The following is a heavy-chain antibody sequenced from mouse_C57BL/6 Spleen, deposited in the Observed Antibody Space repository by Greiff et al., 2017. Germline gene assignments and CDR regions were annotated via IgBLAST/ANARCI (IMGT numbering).Heavy chain of an antibody. V-gene: IGHV1-50*01. D-gene: IGHD1-1*01. J-gene: IGHJ2*01. CDR2: IDPSDSYT. CDR3: ARKLLRYPYYFDY. Sequence: VQLQQPGAELVKPGASVKLSCKASGYTFTSYWMQWVKQRPGQGLEWIGEIDPSDSYTNYNQKFKGKATLTVDTSSSTAYMQLSSLTSEDSAVYYCARKLLRYPYYFDYWGQGTTLTVSS. CDR1: GYTFTSYW.